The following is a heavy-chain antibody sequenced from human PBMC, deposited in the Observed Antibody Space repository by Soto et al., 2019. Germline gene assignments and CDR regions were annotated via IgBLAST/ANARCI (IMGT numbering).Heavy chain of an antibody. Sequence: QVQLVQSGAEVKKPGASVKVSCKVSGYTLTELSMHWVRQAPGKGLEWMGGFDPEDGETIYAQKFRGRVTMTEDTSTDTAYMELSSLRSEDTAVYYCATDEGLSGSHRRDAFDIWGQGTMVTVSS. CDR2: FDPEDGET. J-gene: IGHJ3*02. V-gene: IGHV1-24*01. CDR1: GYTLTELS. CDR3: ATDEGLSGSHRRDAFDI. D-gene: IGHD1-26*01.